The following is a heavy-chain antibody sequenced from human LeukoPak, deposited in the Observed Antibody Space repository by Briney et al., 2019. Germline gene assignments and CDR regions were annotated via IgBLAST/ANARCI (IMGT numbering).Heavy chain of an antibody. Sequence: ASVKVSCKASGYTFTSYGISWVRQAPGQGLEWMGWISAYNGNTNYAQKLQGRVTMTTDSSTSTAYMELRSLRSDDTAVYYCTRDLVVAAAPYWFDTWGQLILVTVSS. CDR3: TRDLVVAAAPYWFDT. CDR2: ISAYNGNT. CDR1: GYTFTSYG. J-gene: IGHJ5*02. D-gene: IGHD2-2*01. V-gene: IGHV1-18*01.